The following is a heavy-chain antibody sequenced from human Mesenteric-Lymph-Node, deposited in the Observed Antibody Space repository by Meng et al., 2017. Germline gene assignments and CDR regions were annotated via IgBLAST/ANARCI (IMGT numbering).Heavy chain of an antibody. V-gene: IGHV4-39*07. D-gene: IGHD6-19*01. CDR1: GGSISSSSYY. Sequence: SETLSLTCTVSGGSISSSSYYWGWIRQPPGKGLEWIGSIYYSGSTYYNPSLKSRVTISVDTSKNQFSLKLSSVTAADTAAYYCARLIAVAGTVDYWGQGTLVTVSS. CDR3: ARLIAVAGTVDY. CDR2: IYYSGST. J-gene: IGHJ4*02.